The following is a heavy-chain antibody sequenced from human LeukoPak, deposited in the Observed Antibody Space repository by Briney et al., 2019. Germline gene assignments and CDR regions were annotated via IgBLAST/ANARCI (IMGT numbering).Heavy chain of an antibody. V-gene: IGHV3-21*01. CDR3: ATLPPNYDSSGYSYLQDY. Sequence: GGSLRLSCAASGFTFSSYSMNWVRQAPGKGLEWVSSISSSSTYIYYADSGKGRFTISRDNAKSPLYLQMNSLRAEDTAVYYCATLPPNYDSSGYSYLQDYWGQGTLVTVSS. CDR1: GFTFSSYS. J-gene: IGHJ4*02. CDR2: ISSSSTYI. D-gene: IGHD3-22*01.